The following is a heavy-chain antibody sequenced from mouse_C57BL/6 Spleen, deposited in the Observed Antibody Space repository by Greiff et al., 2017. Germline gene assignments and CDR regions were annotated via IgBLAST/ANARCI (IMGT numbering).Heavy chain of an antibody. Sequence: VQLQQPGAELVKPGASVKLSCKASGYTFTSYWMQWVKQRPGQGLGWIGVIDPSDSYTTYNQKFKGKATFTVDTSSSTAYMRLSSLTSEDSAVYDCARTAITTVVATDWYFDVWGTGTTVTVSS. CDR3: ARTAITTVVATDWYFDV. CDR2: IDPSDSYT. V-gene: IGHV1-50*01. J-gene: IGHJ1*03. D-gene: IGHD1-1*01. CDR1: GYTFTSYW.